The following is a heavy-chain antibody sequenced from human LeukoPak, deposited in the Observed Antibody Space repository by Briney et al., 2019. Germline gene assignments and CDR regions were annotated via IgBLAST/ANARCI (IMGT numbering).Heavy chain of an antibody. Sequence: SETLSLTCTASGGSISSYYWSWIRQPPGKGLEWIGNIYYSGSTNYNPSLKSRVTISLDMPKNQFSLKLSSVTAADTAVYYCARSPLYYYQSSGHYYFDYWGQGTLVTVSS. CDR3: ARSPLYYYQSSGHYYFDY. D-gene: IGHD3-22*01. CDR2: IYYSGST. V-gene: IGHV4-59*01. J-gene: IGHJ4*02. CDR1: GGSISSYY.